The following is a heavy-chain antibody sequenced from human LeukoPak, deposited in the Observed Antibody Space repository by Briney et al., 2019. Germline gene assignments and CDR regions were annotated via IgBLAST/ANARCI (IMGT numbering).Heavy chain of an antibody. V-gene: IGHV3-9*01. CDR3: ARDQNQLWFGELLFDY. CDR1: GFTFDDYA. J-gene: IGHJ4*02. D-gene: IGHD3-10*01. Sequence: GRSLRLSCAASGFTFDDYAMHWVRQAPGKGLEWVSGISWNSGSIGYADSVKGRFTISRDNAKNSLYLQMNSLRAEDTAVYYCARDQNQLWFGELLFDYWGQGTLVTVSS. CDR2: ISWNSGSI.